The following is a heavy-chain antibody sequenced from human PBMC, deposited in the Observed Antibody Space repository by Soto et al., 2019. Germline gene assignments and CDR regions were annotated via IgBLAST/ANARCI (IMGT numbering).Heavy chain of an antibody. CDR3: ARDGPYSSSWPYYFDY. J-gene: IGHJ4*02. D-gene: IGHD6-13*01. CDR1: GFTFSSYW. V-gene: IGHV3-7*03. CDR2: IKQDGSEK. Sequence: GGSLRLSCAASGFTFSSYWMSWVRQAPGKGLEWVANIKQDGSEKYYVDSVKGRFTISRDNAKNSLYLQMNSLRAEDTAVYYCARDGPYSSSWPYYFDYWGQGTLVTVSS.